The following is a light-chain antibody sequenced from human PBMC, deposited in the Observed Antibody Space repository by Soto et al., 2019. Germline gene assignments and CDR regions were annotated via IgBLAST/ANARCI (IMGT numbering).Light chain of an antibody. J-gene: IGLJ2*01. CDR3: ASYRNTNALV. V-gene: IGLV2-14*03. CDR2: DVS. CDR1: SSDVGFYKY. Sequence: QSALTQPASVSGSPGQSITISCTGTSSDVGFYKYVSWYQQHPGKAPKLIIHDVSNRPSGISNRFSGSKSGNTASLTISGLQAEDEGDYYCASYRNTNALVFGGGTKVTVL.